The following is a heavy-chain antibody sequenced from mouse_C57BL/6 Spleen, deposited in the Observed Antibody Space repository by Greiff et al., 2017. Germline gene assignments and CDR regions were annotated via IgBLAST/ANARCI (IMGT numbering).Heavy chain of an antibody. D-gene: IGHD2-1*01. CDR3: TREDGKGAMGY. CDR2: ISSGGDYI. CDR1: GFTFSSYA. V-gene: IGHV5-9-1*02. J-gene: IGHJ4*01. Sequence: EVQLVESGEGLVKPGGSLKLSCAASGFTFSSYAMSWVRQTPEKGLEWVAYISSGGDYIYYADNVKGRFTISRDNARNTLYLKMSSLKSEDTAMYYCTREDGKGAMGYWGQGASVTVSS.